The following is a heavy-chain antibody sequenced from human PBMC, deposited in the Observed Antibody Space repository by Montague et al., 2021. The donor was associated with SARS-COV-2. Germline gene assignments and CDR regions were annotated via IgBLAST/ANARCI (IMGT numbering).Heavy chain of an antibody. J-gene: IGHJ4*01. CDR1: GFSLTTSGFS. CDR2: IYWRDDK. V-gene: IGHV2-5*01. CDR3: AHRQFGSGAPPVDY. Sequence: PALVKPTQTLTLTCKFSGFSLTTSGFSVGWIRQPPGKALEWLALIYWRDDKRYSPSLKSRLTITKDTSKNQVVLTLADMDSVDTATYYCAHRQFGSGAPPVDYRGHGILGPGSA. D-gene: IGHD3-10*01.